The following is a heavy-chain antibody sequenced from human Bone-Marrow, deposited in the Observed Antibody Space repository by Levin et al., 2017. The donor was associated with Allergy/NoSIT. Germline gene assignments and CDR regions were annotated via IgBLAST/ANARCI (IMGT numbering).Heavy chain of an antibody. CDR3: ARGAPAVAAVVPTCDY. D-gene: IGHD6-19*01. Sequence: GGSLRLSCAASGFTFSSYSMNWVRQAPGKGLEWVSYISSSSSTIYYADSVKGRFTISRDNAKNSLYLQMNSLRDEDTAVYYCARGAPAVAAVVPTCDYWGQGTLVTVSS. CDR1: GFTFSSYS. V-gene: IGHV3-48*02. J-gene: IGHJ4*02. CDR2: ISSSSSTI.